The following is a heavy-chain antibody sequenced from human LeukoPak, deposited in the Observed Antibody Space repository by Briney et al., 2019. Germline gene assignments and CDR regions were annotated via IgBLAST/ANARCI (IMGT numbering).Heavy chain of an antibody. V-gene: IGHV3-21*01. D-gene: IGHD6-13*01. Sequence: PGGSLRLSCAASGFTFSSYSMNWVRQAPGKGLEWVSSISSSSSYIYYADSVKGRFTISRHNAKNSLYLQMNSLRAEDTAVYYCARGSGIAAAGTFDYWGQGTLVTVSS. J-gene: IGHJ4*02. CDR3: ARGSGIAAAGTFDY. CDR2: ISSSSSYI. CDR1: GFTFSSYS.